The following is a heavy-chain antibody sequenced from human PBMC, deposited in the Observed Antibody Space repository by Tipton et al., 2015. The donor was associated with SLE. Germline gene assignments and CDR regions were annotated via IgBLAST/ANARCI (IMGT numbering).Heavy chain of an antibody. Sequence: LRLSCTVSGGSISSGSYYWSWIRQPAGKGLEWIGHIYTSGSTNYNPSLKGRVTISVDTSKNQFSLKLSSVTAADTAVYYCARFIVVVIAGHWYFDLWGRGTLVTVSS. V-gene: IGHV4-61*09. CDR1: GGSISSGSYY. CDR3: ARFIVVVIAGHWYFDL. CDR2: IYTSGST. J-gene: IGHJ2*01. D-gene: IGHD2-21*01.